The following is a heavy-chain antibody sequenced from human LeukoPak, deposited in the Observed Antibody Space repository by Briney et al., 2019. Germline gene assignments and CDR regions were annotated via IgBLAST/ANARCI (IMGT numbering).Heavy chain of an antibody. V-gene: IGHV4-61*02. CDR3: ARGYSYGDLPFDY. CDR2: IYTSGST. D-gene: IGHD5-18*01. J-gene: IGHJ4*02. CDR1: GGSISSGSYY. Sequence: SQTLSLTCTVSGGSISSGSYYWSWIRQPAGKGLEWIGRIYTSGSTNYNPSLKSRVTISVDTSKNQFSLKLSSVTAADTAVYYCARGYSYGDLPFDYWGQGTLVTVSS.